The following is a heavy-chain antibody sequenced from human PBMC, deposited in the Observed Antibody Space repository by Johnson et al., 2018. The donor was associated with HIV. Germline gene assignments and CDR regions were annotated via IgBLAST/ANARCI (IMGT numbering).Heavy chain of an antibody. CDR1: GFTFSSYA. V-gene: IGHV3-30*04. J-gene: IGHJ3*02. Sequence: QVLLVESGGGVVQPGRSLRLSCAASGFTFSSYAMHWVRQAPGKGLEWVAVISYDGSNKYYADSVKGRFTISRDNSKNTLYLQMNSLRAEDTAVYYCASGPTPVVAARGALGGAFDIWGQGTMVTVSS. D-gene: IGHD6-6*01. CDR2: ISYDGSNK. CDR3: ASGPTPVVAARGALGGAFDI.